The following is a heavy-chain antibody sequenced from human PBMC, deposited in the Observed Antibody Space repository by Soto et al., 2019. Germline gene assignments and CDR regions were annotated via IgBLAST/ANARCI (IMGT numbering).Heavy chain of an antibody. CDR2: IYWDDDK. Sequence: SGPTRVNPTQTLTLTCTFSGFSLSTSGVGVGWIRQPPGKALEWLALIYWDDDKRYSSSLKSRLTITKDTSKNQVVLTMTNMDPVDTATYYCAHLLLVYAIPGAFDIWGKGTMGTVAS. D-gene: IGHD2-8*01. V-gene: IGHV2-5*02. J-gene: IGHJ3*02. CDR1: GFSLSTSGVG. CDR3: AHLLLVYAIPGAFDI.